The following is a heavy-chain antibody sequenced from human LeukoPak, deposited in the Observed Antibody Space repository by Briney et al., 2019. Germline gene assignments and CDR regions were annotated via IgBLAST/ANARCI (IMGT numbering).Heavy chain of an antibody. J-gene: IGHJ4*02. CDR1: GFTFSSYN. Sequence: PGGSLRLSCAASGFTFSSYNMNWVRQAPGKGLEWVSSITTSSIYKYYGDSVKGRFTISRDNAKNSLYLQMNSLRAEDTAVYYCAIGRREGYNLVASFDYWGQGPLVTVSP. D-gene: IGHD5-24*01. CDR2: ITTSSIYK. CDR3: AIGRREGYNLVASFDY. V-gene: IGHV3-21*01.